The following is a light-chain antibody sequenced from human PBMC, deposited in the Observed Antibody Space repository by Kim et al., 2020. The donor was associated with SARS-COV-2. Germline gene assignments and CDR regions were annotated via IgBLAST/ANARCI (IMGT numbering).Light chain of an antibody. CDR2: DKN. CDR1: SLRRYY. J-gene: IGLJ1*01. V-gene: IGLV3-19*01. Sequence: SSELTQDPAVSVALGQTVRITCQGDSLRRYYASWYQQKPGQAPVLVMYDKNNRPSGFPDRFSGSSSGNTATLTITGAQAADETDYYCNSRDRDSTGNLYVFGPGTKVTVL. CDR3: NSRDRDSTGNLYV.